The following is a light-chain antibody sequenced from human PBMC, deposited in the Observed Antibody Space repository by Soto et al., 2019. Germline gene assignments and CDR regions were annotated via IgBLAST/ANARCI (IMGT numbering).Light chain of an antibody. J-gene: IGKJ1*01. CDR3: QQYGSSPRT. CDR2: KAS. V-gene: IGKV1-5*03. CDR1: QTISSW. Sequence: DIQMTHSPSTLSGSVGDRVTITCRASQTISSWLAWYQQKPGKAPKLLIYKASTLKSGVPSRFSGSGSGTDFTLTISRLEPEDFAVYYCQQYGSSPRTFGQGTKVDIK.